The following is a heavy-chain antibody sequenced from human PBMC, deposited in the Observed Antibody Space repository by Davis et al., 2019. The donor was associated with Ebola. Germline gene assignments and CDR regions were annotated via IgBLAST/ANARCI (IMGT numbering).Heavy chain of an antibody. V-gene: IGHV4-59*01. Sequence: SETLSLTCTVSGGSINHYFWSWIRQPPGKGLEWIGNIHYLGNTNYNPSLKSRVTMSVDTSKNQFSLKLSSVTAAETAVYYCARGNYGDYIVLYYYNMDVWGQGTTVTVSS. D-gene: IGHD4-17*01. CDR2: IHYLGNT. CDR3: ARGNYGDYIVLYYYNMDV. CDR1: GGSINHYF. J-gene: IGHJ6*02.